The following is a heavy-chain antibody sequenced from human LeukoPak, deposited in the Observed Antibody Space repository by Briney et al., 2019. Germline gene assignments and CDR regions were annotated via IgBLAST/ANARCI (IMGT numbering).Heavy chain of an antibody. CDR1: RFTFSNYW. Sequence: GGSLRLTCVASRFTFSNYWMSWVRQAPGKGLEWVANINQDGSKKVYADSMKGRFTISRDNAKESLYLQLNSLRADDTAVYYCAKWGPHCVGDYCPALDSWGQGTLVTVSS. J-gene: IGHJ4*02. CDR3: AKWGPHCVGDYCPALDS. CDR2: INQDGSKK. V-gene: IGHV3-7*01. D-gene: IGHD2-21*02.